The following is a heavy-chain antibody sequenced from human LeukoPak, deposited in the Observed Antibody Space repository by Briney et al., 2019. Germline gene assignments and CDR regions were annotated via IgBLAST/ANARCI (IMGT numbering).Heavy chain of an antibody. V-gene: IGHV3-23*01. CDR3: AKGLTMIVVAETHPLGDTSYYFDY. Sequence: GGSLRLSSAASGFTFSSYAMSWVRQAPGKGLEWVSAISGSGGSTYYADSVKGRFTISRDNSKNTLYLQMNSLRAEDTAVYYCAKGLTMIVVAETHPLGDTSYYFDYWGQGTLVTVSS. D-gene: IGHD3-22*01. CDR2: ISGSGGST. J-gene: IGHJ4*02. CDR1: GFTFSSYA.